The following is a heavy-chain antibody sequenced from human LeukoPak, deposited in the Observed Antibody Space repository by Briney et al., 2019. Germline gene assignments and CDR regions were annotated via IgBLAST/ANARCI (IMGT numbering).Heavy chain of an antibody. CDR3: ARDRFDPWNSGSWHYGMDV. CDR1: GFTFDRYW. J-gene: IGHJ6*02. D-gene: IGHD6-13*01. V-gene: IGHV3-7*01. Sequence: GGPLRLSCAASGFTFDRYWMRWVRQAPGKGLEWVANLNQDGSETYYVDSVKGRFTISRDNAKNSLYLQMNSLRAEDTAVYYCARDRFDPWNSGSWHYGMDVWGQGTTVTVSS. CDR2: LNQDGSET.